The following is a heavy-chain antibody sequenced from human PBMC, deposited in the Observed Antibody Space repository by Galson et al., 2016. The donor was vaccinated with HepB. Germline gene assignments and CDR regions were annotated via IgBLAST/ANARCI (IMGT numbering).Heavy chain of an antibody. Sequence: CAISGDSVSSKTVAWNWIRQSPSKGLEWLGGTYSRSRWHTDYAPSMKSRITISSDTSKNQFSLQLNSVTPEDTAVYYCVRAATTLRSGWKTLAPRFYYSGMDVWGQGTTVTVSS. D-gene: IGHD6-19*01. J-gene: IGHJ6*02. CDR2: TYSRSRWHT. CDR1: GDSVSSKTVA. CDR3: VRAATTLRSGWKTLAPRFYYSGMDV. V-gene: IGHV6-1*01.